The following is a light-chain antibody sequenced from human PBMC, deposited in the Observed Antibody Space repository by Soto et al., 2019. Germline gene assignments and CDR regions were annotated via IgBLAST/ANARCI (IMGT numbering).Light chain of an antibody. J-gene: IGLJ1*01. CDR1: SSDVANYKY. CDR2: EVS. V-gene: IGLV2-14*01. CDR3: VSYTSSGTYV. Sequence: QSALTMPAFVSSSPGHSITISCTGTSSDVANYKYVSWYQQHPGKAPKLMIYEVSNRPSGVSNRFSGPKSGNTASLTISGLQAEDATDYYCVSYTSSGTYVFGTGTKVTVL.